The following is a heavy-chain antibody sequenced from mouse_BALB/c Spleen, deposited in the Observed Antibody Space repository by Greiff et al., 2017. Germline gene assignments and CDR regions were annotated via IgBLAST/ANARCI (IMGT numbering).Heavy chain of an antibody. CDR2: IRLKSNNYAT. D-gene: IGHD1-1*01. CDR1: GFTFSNYW. Sequence: EVKVEESGGGLVQPGGSMKLSCVASGFTFSNYWMNWVRQSPEKGLEWVAEIRLKSNNYATHYAESVKGRFTISRDDSKSSVYLQMNNLRAEDTGIYYCTRHYYGSGFAYWGQGTLVTVSA. CDR3: TRHYYGSGFAY. J-gene: IGHJ3*01. V-gene: IGHV6-6*02.